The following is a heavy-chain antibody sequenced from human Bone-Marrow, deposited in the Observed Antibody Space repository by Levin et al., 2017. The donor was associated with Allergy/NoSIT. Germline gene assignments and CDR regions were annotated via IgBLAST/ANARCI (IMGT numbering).Heavy chain of an antibody. V-gene: IGHV1-18*01. CDR2: ISAYNGHT. D-gene: IGHD2-2*01. CDR1: GYTFTSYG. CDR3: ARGVVVVPAAIPHFDY. Sequence: ASVKVSCKASGYTFTSYGISWVRQAPGQGLEWMGWISAYNGHTNYAQKLQGRVTMTTDTSTSTAYMELRSLRSDDTAVYYCARGVVVVPAAIPHFDYWGQGTLVTVSS. J-gene: IGHJ4*02.